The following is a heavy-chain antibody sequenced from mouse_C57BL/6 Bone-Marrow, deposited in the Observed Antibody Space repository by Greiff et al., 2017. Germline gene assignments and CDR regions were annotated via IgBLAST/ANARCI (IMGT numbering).Heavy chain of an antibody. CDR3: ARWGYCYYYAMDY. CDR1: GYTFTSYG. Sequence: QVQLQQSGAELARPGASVKLSCKASGYTFTSYGISWVKQRTGQGLEWIGEIYPRSGNTYYNEKFKGKATLTADKSSSTAYMELLSLTSEDSAVYFCARWGYCYYYAMDYWGQGTSVTVSS. CDR2: IYPRSGNT. V-gene: IGHV1-81*01. D-gene: IGHD2-3*01. J-gene: IGHJ4*01.